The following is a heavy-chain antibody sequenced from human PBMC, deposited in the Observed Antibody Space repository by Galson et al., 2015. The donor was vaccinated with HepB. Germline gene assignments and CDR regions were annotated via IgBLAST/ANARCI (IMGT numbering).Heavy chain of an antibody. D-gene: IGHD2-2*01. CDR3: ASRLGYCSSTSCPGDAFDI. CDR2: INPSGGST. J-gene: IGHJ3*02. V-gene: IGHV1-46*01. CDR1: GYTFTSYY. Sequence: SVKVSCKASGYTFTSYYMHWVRQAPGQGLEWMGIINPSGGSTSYAQKFQGRVTMTRDTSTSTVYMELSSLRSEDTAVYYCASRLGYCSSTSCPGDAFDIWGQGTMVTVSS.